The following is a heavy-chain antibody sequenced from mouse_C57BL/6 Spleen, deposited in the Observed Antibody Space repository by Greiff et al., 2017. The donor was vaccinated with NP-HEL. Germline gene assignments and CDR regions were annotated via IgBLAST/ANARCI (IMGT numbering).Heavy chain of an antibody. Sequence: VQLQQSGAELVRPGASVKLSCTASGFNIKDDYMHWVKQRPEQGLEWIGWIDPENGDTEYASKFQGKATITADTSSNTAYLQLSSLTSEDTAVYYCTLRGDCFDYWGQGTTLTVSS. J-gene: IGHJ2*01. D-gene: IGHD1-1*01. CDR3: TLRGDCFDY. CDR1: GFNIKDDY. CDR2: IDPENGDT. V-gene: IGHV14-4*01.